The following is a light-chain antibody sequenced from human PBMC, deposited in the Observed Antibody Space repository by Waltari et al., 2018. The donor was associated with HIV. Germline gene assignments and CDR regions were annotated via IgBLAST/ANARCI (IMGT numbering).Light chain of an antibody. Sequence: QSVLTQPPSLSAAPGPRVTIPCSGSSSNIEKNYVSWYPQPPGTAPKPLIYENDKRPSGIPDRFSGSQSGTSATLGITGLQTGDEADYYCGTWDTSLSVGVFGGGTKLTVL. CDR2: END. V-gene: IGLV1-51*02. CDR3: GTWDTSLSVGV. J-gene: IGLJ3*02. CDR1: SSNIEKNY.